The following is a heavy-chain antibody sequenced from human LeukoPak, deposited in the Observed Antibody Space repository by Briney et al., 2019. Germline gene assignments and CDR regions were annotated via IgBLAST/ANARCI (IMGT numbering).Heavy chain of an antibody. Sequence: PSETLSLTCAVSGYSISSGYYWGWIRQPPGKGLEWIGSIYHSGSTYYNPSLKSRVTISVDTSKNQFSLKLSSVTAADTAVYYCARALDRNWFDPWGQGTLVTVSS. V-gene: IGHV4-38-2*01. J-gene: IGHJ5*02. CDR1: GYSISSGYY. CDR2: IYHSGST. CDR3: ARALDRNWFDP.